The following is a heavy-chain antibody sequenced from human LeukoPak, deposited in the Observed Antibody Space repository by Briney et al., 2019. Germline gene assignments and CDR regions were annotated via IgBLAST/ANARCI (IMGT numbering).Heavy chain of an antibody. J-gene: IGHJ4*02. D-gene: IGHD4-23*01. CDR2: IKQDGREK. V-gene: IGHV3-7*02. CDR3: AKRTGGPCTY. Sequence: GGSLRLSCAAFGFTFSSYWMSGGRQARGGGLEWVANIKQDGREKYYVDSVKGRFTISRDNAKNSLYLQMNSLRAEDTAVYYCAKRTGGPCTYWGQGTLVTVSS. CDR1: GFTFSSYW.